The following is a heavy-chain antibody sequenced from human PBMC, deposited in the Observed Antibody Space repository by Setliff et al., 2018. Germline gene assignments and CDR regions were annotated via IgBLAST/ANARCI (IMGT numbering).Heavy chain of an antibody. CDR2: INAGNGNI. D-gene: IGHD3-3*01. CDR3: ARDTYIGDFWSGYYIQGRFDP. J-gene: IGHJ5*02. Sequence: ASVKVSCKASGHTFTGHHLHWVRQAPGQGLEWMGWINAGNGNIRYSQKFQGRVTITRDTSASTAYMELSSLRSEDTAVYYCARDTYIGDFWSGYYIQGRFDPWGQGTLVTVSS. V-gene: IGHV1-3*01. CDR1: GHTFTGHH.